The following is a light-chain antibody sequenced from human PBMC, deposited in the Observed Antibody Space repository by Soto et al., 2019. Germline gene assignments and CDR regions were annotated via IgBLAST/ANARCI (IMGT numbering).Light chain of an antibody. Sequence: EIVLTQSPGTLSLSPGERATLSCRASQSVGSYYLAWYQQKPGQAPRLLIYAVSNRATGIPDRFSGSGSGTDFTLTICRLEPEDFAVYYCQQYRSSRTFGQGTKVEIK. V-gene: IGKV3-20*01. CDR1: QSVGSYY. CDR2: AVS. CDR3: QQYRSSRT. J-gene: IGKJ1*01.